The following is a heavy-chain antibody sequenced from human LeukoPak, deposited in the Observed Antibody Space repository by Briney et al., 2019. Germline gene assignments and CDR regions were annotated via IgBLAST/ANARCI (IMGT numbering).Heavy chain of an antibody. D-gene: IGHD6-19*01. CDR3: AKVRAPSGWFNSDY. V-gene: IGHV3-23*01. CDR1: GFTFSSSA. Sequence: GGSLRLSCAASGFTFSSSAMNWVRQAPGKGLEWVSGISGSGDSTYYADSVKGRFTISRDNSKNTLFLQMNSLRAEDTAAYYCAKVRAPSGWFNSDYWGQGTLVTVSS. J-gene: IGHJ4*02. CDR2: ISGSGDST.